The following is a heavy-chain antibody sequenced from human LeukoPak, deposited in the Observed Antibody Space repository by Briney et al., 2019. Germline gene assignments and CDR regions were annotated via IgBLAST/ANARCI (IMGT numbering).Heavy chain of an antibody. CDR1: GFTLRSYR. J-gene: IGHJ1*01. CDR2: LKQDGSEK. D-gene: IGHD6-13*01. Sequence: PGGSLRLSCAASGFTLRSYRMSWVRPAPGGGLEWVANLKQDGSEKYYVDSVKGRFTISRDNAKISLDLQMNSLRAEDTAVYYCARDMGHGTWYGAEYFQHWGQGTLVTVSS. CDR3: ARDMGHGTWYGAEYFQH. V-gene: IGHV3-7*04.